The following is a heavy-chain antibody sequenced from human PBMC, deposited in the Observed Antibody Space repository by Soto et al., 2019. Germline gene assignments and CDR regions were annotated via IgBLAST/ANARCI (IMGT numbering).Heavy chain of an antibody. CDR2: IYYTGST. CDR3: TRVGGYYGDYPNFDY. D-gene: IGHD4-17*01. J-gene: IGHJ4*02. CDR1: GSSISPFY. V-gene: IGHV4-59*01. Sequence: LSLTCTVSGSSISPFYWSWIRQPPGKGLEWIGYIYYTGSTNYNPSLKSRVTLSLGTSRNQLSLKLSSVTAADTAVYYCTRVGGYYGDYPNFDYWGPGTLVTVS.